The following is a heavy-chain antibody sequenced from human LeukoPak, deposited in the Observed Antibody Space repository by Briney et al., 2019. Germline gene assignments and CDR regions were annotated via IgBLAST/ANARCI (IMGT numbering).Heavy chain of an antibody. CDR3: ARGRCDSSGYGCYYYYYGMDV. Sequence: SETLSLTCTVSGGSISSYYWSWIRQPPGKGLEWIGYIYYSGSTNYNPSLKSRVTISVDTSKNQFSLKLSSVTAADTAVYYCARGRCDSSGYGCYYYYYGMDVWGQGTTVTVSS. D-gene: IGHD3-22*01. V-gene: IGHV4-59*12. CDR2: IYYSGST. J-gene: IGHJ6*02. CDR1: GGSISSYY.